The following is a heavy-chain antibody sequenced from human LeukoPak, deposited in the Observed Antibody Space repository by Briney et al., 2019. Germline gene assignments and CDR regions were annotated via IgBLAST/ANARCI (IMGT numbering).Heavy chain of an antibody. D-gene: IGHD2-15*01. CDR2: IFSGGGT. J-gene: IGHJ3*02. CDR1: GFTVSSSY. Sequence: GGSLRLSCAASGFTVSSSYMNWVRQAPGKGLEWVSLIFSGGGTYYADSVKGRFTISRDNSKNTLFLQMNSLRAEDTAVYYCARGGVVYPDSFDIWGRGTMVTVSA. CDR3: ARGGVVYPDSFDI. V-gene: IGHV3-66*01.